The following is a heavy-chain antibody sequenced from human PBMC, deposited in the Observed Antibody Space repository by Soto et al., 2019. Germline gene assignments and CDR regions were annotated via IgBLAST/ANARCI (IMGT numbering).Heavy chain of an antibody. J-gene: IGHJ6*02. D-gene: IGHD3-10*01. V-gene: IGHV3-23*01. CDR2: ISSVGGHT. CDR3: AKDGAVARGVMLDYYYGMDV. Sequence: VGSLRLSCAASGFTFSSYGMSWVRQAPGTGLEWVSTISSVGGHTFYADSVRGRFTISRDYSKSTVDLQMNSLRAEGTAVYYCAKDGAVARGVMLDYYYGMDVWGQGTTVTVSS. CDR1: GFTFSSYG.